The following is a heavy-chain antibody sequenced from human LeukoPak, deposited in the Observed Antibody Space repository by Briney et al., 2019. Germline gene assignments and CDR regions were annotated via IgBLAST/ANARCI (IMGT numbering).Heavy chain of an antibody. J-gene: IGHJ4*02. D-gene: IGHD3-3*01. CDR1: GFTFDDYA. CDR2: ISWNSGSI. CDR3: AKRSDFWSGYTSFDY. V-gene: IGHV3-9*01. Sequence: PGGSLRLSCAASGFTFDDYAMHWVRQAPGKGLEWVSGISWNSGSIGYADSVKGRFTISRDNSKNTLYLQMNSLRAEDTAVYYCAKRSDFWSGYTSFDYWGQGTLVTVSS.